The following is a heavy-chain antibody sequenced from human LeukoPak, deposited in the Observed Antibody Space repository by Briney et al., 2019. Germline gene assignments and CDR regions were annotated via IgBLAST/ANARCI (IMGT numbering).Heavy chain of an antibody. CDR2: IYYSGST. J-gene: IGHJ4*02. CDR1: GGSISSSSYY. D-gene: IGHD6-13*01. Sequence: SETLSLTCTVSGGSISSSSYYWGWIRQPPGTGLEWIGSIYYSGSTYYNPSLKSRVTISVDTSKNQFSLKLSSVTAAGTAVYYCARIYLQLVDYWGQGTLVTVSS. V-gene: IGHV4-39*01. CDR3: ARIYLQLVDY.